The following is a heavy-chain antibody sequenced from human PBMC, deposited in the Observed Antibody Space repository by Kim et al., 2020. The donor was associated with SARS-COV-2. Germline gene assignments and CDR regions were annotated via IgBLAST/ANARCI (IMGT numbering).Heavy chain of an antibody. D-gene: IGHD4-17*01. CDR3: ARELPGDGDYVTGAFDI. V-gene: IGHV4-4*06. J-gene: IGHJ3*02. Sequence: LMSRVTMSVDTSKNQFSLKLSSVTAADTAVYYCARELPGDGDYVTGAFDIWGQGTMVTVSS.